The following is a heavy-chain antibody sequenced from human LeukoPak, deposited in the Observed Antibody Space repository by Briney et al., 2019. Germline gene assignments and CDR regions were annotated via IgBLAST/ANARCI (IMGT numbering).Heavy chain of an antibody. V-gene: IGHV1-2*02. J-gene: IGHJ4*02. D-gene: IGHD6-13*01. Sequence: ASVKVSCKASGYTFTGYYMHWVRQAPGQGLEWMGWINPKSGGTNYAQKIQGRVTMPRDTSISTAYMELSRLRSDDTAVYYCVSTAAGPAYYFDYWGQGTLVTVSS. CDR3: VSTAAGPAYYFDY. CDR2: INPKSGGT. CDR1: GYTFTGYY.